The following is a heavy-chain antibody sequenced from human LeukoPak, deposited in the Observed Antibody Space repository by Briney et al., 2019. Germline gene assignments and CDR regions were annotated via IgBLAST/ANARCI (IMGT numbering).Heavy chain of an antibody. CDR3: ARDVDQWLVRGYYFDY. CDR2: IVVGSGNT. J-gene: IGHJ4*02. CDR1: GFTFTSSA. D-gene: IGHD6-19*01. Sequence: SVKVSCKASGFTFTSSAMQWVRQARGQRLEWVGWIVVGSGNTNYAQKFQERVTITRDMSTSTAYMELSSLRSEDTAVYYCARDVDQWLVRGYYFDYWGQGTLVTVSS. V-gene: IGHV1-58*02.